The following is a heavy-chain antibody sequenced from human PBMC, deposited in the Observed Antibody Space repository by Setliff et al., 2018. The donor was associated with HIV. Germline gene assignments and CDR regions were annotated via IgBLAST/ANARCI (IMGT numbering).Heavy chain of an antibody. CDR2: INPYNGNT. CDR1: GYTFTTYG. CDR3: SRSGVPPYYYYGMDV. D-gene: IGHD3-10*01. Sequence: ASVKVSCKASGYTFTTYGVNWVRQAPGQGLEWMGWINPYNGNTKFAQKFQGRVTMTTDTSTTTAFMELRSLKADDTGIYYCSRSGVPPYYYYGMDVWGQGTTVTAP. V-gene: IGHV1-18*04. J-gene: IGHJ6*02.